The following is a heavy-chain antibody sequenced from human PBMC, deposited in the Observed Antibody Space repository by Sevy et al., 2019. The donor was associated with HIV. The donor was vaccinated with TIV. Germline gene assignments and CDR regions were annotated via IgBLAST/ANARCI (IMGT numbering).Heavy chain of an antibody. CDR2: MYHSGST. Sequence: SETLSLTCTVSGGSISSGGYFWSWIRQHPGKGLEWIGYMYHSGSTYYNPSLKSRLSMSMDPSKNQFSLRMSTVTAADTAIYFCARATGSSAGFDPWGHGTVVTVSS. V-gene: IGHV4-31*03. CDR3: ARATGSSAGFDP. D-gene: IGHD2-15*01. J-gene: IGHJ5*02. CDR1: GGSISSGGYF.